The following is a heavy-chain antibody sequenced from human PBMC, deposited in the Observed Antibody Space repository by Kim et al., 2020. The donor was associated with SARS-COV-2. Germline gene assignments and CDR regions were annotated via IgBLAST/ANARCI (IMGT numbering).Heavy chain of an antibody. CDR2: MNPNVGNT. Sequence: ASVKVSCKASGYTFTNYDINWVRQATGQGLEWMGWMNPNVGNTGYEQKFQGRVTMTRDTSITTAYLELSSLRSEDTAVYYCARGRGYYLSGNYHPDAFDIWGQGTMVTVSS. CDR1: GYTFTNYD. CDR3: ARGRGYYLSGNYHPDAFDI. J-gene: IGHJ3*02. D-gene: IGHD1-7*01. V-gene: IGHV1-8*01.